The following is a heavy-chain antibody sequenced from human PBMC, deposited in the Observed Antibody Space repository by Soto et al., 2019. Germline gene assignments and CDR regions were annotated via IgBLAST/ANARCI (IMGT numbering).Heavy chain of an antibody. CDR3: ARSMRQHSSGWYYFDY. CDR2: IYSGGST. V-gene: IGHV3-53*01. J-gene: IGHJ4*02. D-gene: IGHD6-19*01. CDR1: GFTVSSNY. Sequence: GGSLRLSCAASGFTVSSNYMSWVRQAPGKGLEWVSVIYSGGSTYYADSVKGRFTISRDNSKNTLYLQMNSLRAEDTAVYYCARSMRQHSSGWYYFDYWGQGTLVTVSS.